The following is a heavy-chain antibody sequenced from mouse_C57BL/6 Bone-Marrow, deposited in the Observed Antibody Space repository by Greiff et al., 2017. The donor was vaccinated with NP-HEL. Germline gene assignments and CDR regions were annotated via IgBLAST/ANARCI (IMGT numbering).Heavy chain of an antibody. CDR3: ARLRLRRAY. J-gene: IGHJ3*01. D-gene: IGHD2-4*01. CDR1: GYTFTSYW. CDR2: IHPNSGST. Sequence: VQLQQPGAELVKPGASVKLSCKASGYTFTSYWMHWVKQRPGQGLEWIGMIHPNSGSTNYNEKFKSKATLTVDKSSSTAYIQLSSLTSEDSAVYYCARLRLRRAYWGQGTLVTVSA. V-gene: IGHV1-64*01.